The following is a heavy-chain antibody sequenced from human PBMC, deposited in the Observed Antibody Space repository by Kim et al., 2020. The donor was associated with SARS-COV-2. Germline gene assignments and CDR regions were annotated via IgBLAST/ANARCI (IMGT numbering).Heavy chain of an antibody. CDR3: AMGYYGSGSSYKDVLDY. D-gene: IGHD3-10*01. J-gene: IGHJ4*02. Sequence: SQTLSLTCAISGDSVSSKSAAWNWIRQSPSRGLEWLGRTYFRSKWYFDYAVSVRSRISVNPDTSKNQFSLQLNSLTPEDTAMYFCAMGYYGSGSSYKDVLDYWGQGTLVTVSS. V-gene: IGHV6-1*01. CDR2: TYFRSKWYF. CDR1: GDSVSSKSAA.